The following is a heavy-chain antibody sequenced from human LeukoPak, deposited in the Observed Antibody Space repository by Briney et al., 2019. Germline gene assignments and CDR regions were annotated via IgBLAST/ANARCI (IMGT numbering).Heavy chain of an antibody. D-gene: IGHD4-23*01. V-gene: IGHV3-7*01. Sequence: GGSLTLSCAASGFTFRSYRMSWLRQAPGKGLEWVANIKQDGSEKYYVDSVKDRFTISRDNAKNSLYLQMNSLRAEDTAVYYCARGSNSAFDYWGQGTLVTVSS. J-gene: IGHJ4*02. CDR1: GFTFRSYR. CDR3: ARGSNSAFDY. CDR2: IKQDGSEK.